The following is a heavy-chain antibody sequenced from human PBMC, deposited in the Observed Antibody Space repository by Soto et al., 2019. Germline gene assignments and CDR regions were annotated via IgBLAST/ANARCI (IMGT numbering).Heavy chain of an antibody. CDR1: GFTFSSNG. Sequence: EVQLVESGGGLVQPGGSLRLSCAASGFTFSSNGMNWVRQAPGKGLEWISYITSSSGSTMYYADSVKGRFTISRDTAKTSVYLQMNSLGDEDTVGYYCARDVFAGPGYWCQGTLVTVSS. CDR2: ITSSSGSTM. CDR3: ARDVFAGPGY. D-gene: IGHD3-3*01. J-gene: IGHJ4*02. V-gene: IGHV3-48*02.